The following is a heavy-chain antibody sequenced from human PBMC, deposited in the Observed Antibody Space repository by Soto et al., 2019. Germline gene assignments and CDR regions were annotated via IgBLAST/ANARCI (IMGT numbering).Heavy chain of an antibody. D-gene: IGHD2-15*01. CDR1: GFTFSGFD. CDR2: IGTAGDT. V-gene: IGHV3-13*01. Sequence: GGSLRLSCEASGFTFSGFDMHWVRQPTGKGLEWVSTIGTAGDTYYAVSVKGRFTISRDNAKNSLSLQMNSLRAGDTAVYFCARGQEVGAHFFDSWGQGTQVTISS. CDR3: ARGQEVGAHFFDS. J-gene: IGHJ4*02.